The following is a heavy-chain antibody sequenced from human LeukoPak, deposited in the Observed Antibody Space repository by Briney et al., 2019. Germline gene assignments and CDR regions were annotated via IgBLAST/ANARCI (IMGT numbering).Heavy chain of an antibody. CDR2: ISAYNGNT. D-gene: IGHD2-15*01. V-gene: IGHV1-18*01. CDR3: ARGGYCRGGGCSLSWIADWYFDL. CDR1: GYTFTNYG. Sequence: ASVKVSCKASGYTFTNYGISWVRQAPGQGLEWMGWISAYNGNTNYAQKLQGRVTLTTDTSATTAYMELRSLRSDDTAVYYCARGGYCRGGGCSLSWIADWYFDLWGRGTLVTVSS. J-gene: IGHJ2*01.